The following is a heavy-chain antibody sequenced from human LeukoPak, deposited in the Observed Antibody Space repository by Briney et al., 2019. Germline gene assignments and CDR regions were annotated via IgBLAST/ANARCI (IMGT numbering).Heavy chain of an antibody. V-gene: IGHV3-21*01. CDR2: ISSSSSYI. D-gene: IGHD2-2*01. J-gene: IGHJ4*02. Sequence: TGGSLRLSCAASGFTFSSYSMNWVRQAPGKGLEWVSSISSSSSYIYYADSVKGRFTISRDNAKNSLYLQMNSLRAEDTAVYYCARDFVMSCSSTSCGDDYWGQGTLVTVFS. CDR1: GFTFSSYS. CDR3: ARDFVMSCSSTSCGDDY.